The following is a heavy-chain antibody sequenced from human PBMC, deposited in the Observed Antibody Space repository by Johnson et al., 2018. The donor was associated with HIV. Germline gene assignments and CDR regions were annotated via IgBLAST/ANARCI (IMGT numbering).Heavy chain of an antibody. J-gene: IGHJ3*02. CDR3: ARGDGATGYHDAFDI. V-gene: IGHV3-30*03. Sequence: QVQLVESGGGLVQPGGSLRLSCAASGFIFSSYGMHWVRQAPGKGLEWVAVIAADGSNDFYADSVKGRFTISRDNSKNSLYLQMNSLRAEDTAVYYCARGDGATGYHDAFDIWGQGTMVTVSS. D-gene: IGHD1-26*01. CDR1: GFIFSSYG. CDR2: IAADGSND.